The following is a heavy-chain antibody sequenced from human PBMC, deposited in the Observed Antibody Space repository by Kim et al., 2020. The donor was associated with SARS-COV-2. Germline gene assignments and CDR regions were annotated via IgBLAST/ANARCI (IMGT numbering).Heavy chain of an antibody. CDR3: AKERFYIGSSWYPLPYFDY. J-gene: IGHJ4*02. D-gene: IGHD6-13*01. CDR2: ISYDGSNK. Sequence: GGSLRLSCAASGFTFSSYGMHWVRQAPGKGLEWVAVISYDGSNKYYADSVKGRFTISRDNSKNTLYLQMNSLRAEDTAVYYCAKERFYIGSSWYPLPYFDYWGQGTLVTVSS. CDR1: GFTFSSYG. V-gene: IGHV3-30*18.